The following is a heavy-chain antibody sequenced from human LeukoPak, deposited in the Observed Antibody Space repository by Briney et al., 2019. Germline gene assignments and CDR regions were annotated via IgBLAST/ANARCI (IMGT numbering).Heavy chain of an antibody. CDR3: ASLAMGSGWRAAFDI. V-gene: IGHV3-21*01. CDR1: GLTFSSYS. D-gene: IGHD6-19*01. CDR2: ISSSSSYI. J-gene: IGHJ3*02. Sequence: GGSLRLSCAASGLTFSSYSMNWVRQAPGKGLEWVSSISSSSSYIYYADSVKGRFTISRNNSKNTLYLQMNSLRAEDTAVYYCASLAMGSGWRAAFDIWGQGTMVTVSS.